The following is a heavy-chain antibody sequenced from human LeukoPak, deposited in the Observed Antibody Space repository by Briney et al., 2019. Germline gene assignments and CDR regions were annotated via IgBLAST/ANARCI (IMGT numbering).Heavy chain of an antibody. CDR2: IYYSGST. CDR1: GGSISSSSHY. D-gene: IGHD6-13*01. V-gene: IGHV4-39*01. J-gene: IGHJ6*03. Sequence: SETLSLTCTVSGGSISSSSHYWGWIRQPPGKGLEWIGSIYYSGSTYYNPSLKSRVTISVDTSKNQFSLKLSSVTAADTAVYYCARLMGEQQLVPRGYYYYYMDVWGKGTTVTISS. CDR3: ARLMGEQQLVPRGYYYYYMDV.